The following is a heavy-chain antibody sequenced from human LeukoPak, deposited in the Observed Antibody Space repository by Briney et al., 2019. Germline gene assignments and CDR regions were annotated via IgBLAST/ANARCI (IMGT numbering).Heavy chain of an antibody. CDR2: IYYSGST. J-gene: IGHJ4*02. CDR1: GVSISSSYYY. V-gene: IGHV4-39*01. CDR3: ARHFGT. D-gene: IGHD3/OR15-3a*01. Sequence: SETLSLTCTVSGVSISSSYYYWGWIRQPPGKGLEWIGSIYYSGSTYYNPSLKSRVTISVDTSKNQFSLKLRSVTAADTAVYYCARHFGTWXQGTLVTVSS.